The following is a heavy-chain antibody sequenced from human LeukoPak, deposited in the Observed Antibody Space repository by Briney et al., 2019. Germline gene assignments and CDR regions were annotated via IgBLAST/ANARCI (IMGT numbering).Heavy chain of an antibody. D-gene: IGHD4-23*01. CDR3: ARASGNSAEFDY. CDR1: GFTFSSYE. Sequence: TGGSLRLSCAASGFTFSSYEMNWVRQAPGKWLEWVSYISSSGSTIYYADSVKGRFTISRDNAKNSLYLQMNSLRAEDTAVYYCARASGNSAEFDYWGQGTLVTVSS. J-gene: IGHJ4*02. CDR2: ISSSGSTI. V-gene: IGHV3-48*03.